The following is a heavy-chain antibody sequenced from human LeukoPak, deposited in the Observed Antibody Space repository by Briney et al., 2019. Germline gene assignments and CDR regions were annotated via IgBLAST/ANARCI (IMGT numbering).Heavy chain of an antibody. CDR1: GGSISSSSYY. CDR2: IYFSGYA. CDR3: ARHHGFPTTVNWFDP. V-gene: IGHV4-39*01. D-gene: IGHD4-17*01. Sequence: SGTLSLTCIVSGGSISSSSYYWGWIRQPPGKGLEWLGSIYFSGYAYYNPSLKSRVTISVDTSKNQFSLKESSVTAADTAVYYCARHHGFPTTVNWFDPWGQGTLVTVSS. J-gene: IGHJ5*02.